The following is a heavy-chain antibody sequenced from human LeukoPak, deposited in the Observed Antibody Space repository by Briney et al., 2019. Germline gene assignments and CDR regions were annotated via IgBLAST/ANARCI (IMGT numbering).Heavy chain of an antibody. D-gene: IGHD4-23*01. CDR1: GFTFSSYA. CDR2: ISGSGGST. CDR3: AKGGNLGYDY. V-gene: IGHV3-23*01. J-gene: IGHJ4*02. Sequence: EGSLRLSCAASGFTFSSYAMSWVRQAPGKGLERVSAISGSGGSTYYADSVKGRFTISRDNSKNTLYLQMNSLRAEDTAVYYCAKGGNLGYDYWGQGTLVTVSS.